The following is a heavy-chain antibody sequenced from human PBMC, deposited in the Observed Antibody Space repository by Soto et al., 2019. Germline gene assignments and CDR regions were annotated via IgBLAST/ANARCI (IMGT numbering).Heavy chain of an antibody. CDR1: GGYVSSHLYY. CDR3: ARVDYGDYPWFDP. V-gene: IGHV4-61*01. CDR2: VYYNGST. J-gene: IGHJ5*02. D-gene: IGHD4-17*01. Sequence: QVQLQESGPGLVKPSDTLSLTCSVSGGYVSSHLYYWGWIRQPPGNGLEWIANVYYNGSTNYNPSLKSRVTISLDTSKNQFSLKLSSVTAADTAVYYCARVDYGDYPWFDPWGQGTPVTVSS.